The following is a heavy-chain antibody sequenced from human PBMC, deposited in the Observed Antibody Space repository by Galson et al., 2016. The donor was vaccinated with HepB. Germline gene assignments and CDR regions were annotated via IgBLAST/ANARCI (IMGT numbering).Heavy chain of an antibody. V-gene: IGHV3-30*18. CDR2: ILYDGSNK. J-gene: IGHJ4*02. CDR1: GFTFSSYG. D-gene: IGHD6-6*01. CDR3: AKDGSSGGILDY. Sequence: SLRLSCAASGFTFSSYGMHWVRQAPGKGLEWVAVILYDGSNKYYADSVKGRFTISRDNSKNTLYLQMNSLRGEDTAVYYCAKDGSSGGILDYWGQGTLVTVSS.